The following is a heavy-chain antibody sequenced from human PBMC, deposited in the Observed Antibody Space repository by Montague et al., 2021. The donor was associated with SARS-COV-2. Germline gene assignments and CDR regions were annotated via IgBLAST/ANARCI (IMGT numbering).Heavy chain of an antibody. CDR2: IDCDDDT. J-gene: IGHJ2*01. V-gene: IGHV2-70*01. CDR3: ARIPEYSSGGGPDWYFDL. D-gene: IGHD6-19*01. CDR1: GFSVSTSGLC. Sequence: PALVTPTQTLTLTCTFSGFSVSTSGLCVSWIRQPPGKALEWLALIDCDDDTYYSTPLKTRLTISKDTSKNQVVLTMTNMDPVDTGTYYCARIPEYSSGGGPDWYFDLWGRGTLVTVSS.